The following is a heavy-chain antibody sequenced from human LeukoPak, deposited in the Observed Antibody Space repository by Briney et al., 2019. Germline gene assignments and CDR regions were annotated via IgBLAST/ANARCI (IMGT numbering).Heavy chain of an antibody. J-gene: IGHJ5*02. V-gene: IGHV1-69*05. Sequence: SVKVSCKASGYTFTGYYMHWVRQAPGQGLEWMGRIIPIFGTANYAQKFQGRVTITTDESTSTAYMELSSLRSEDTAVYYCARTRPRVVVVVAATPGLGWFDPWGQGTLVTVSS. CDR1: GYTFTGYY. CDR2: IIPIFGTA. CDR3: ARTRPRVVVVVAATPGLGWFDP. D-gene: IGHD2-15*01.